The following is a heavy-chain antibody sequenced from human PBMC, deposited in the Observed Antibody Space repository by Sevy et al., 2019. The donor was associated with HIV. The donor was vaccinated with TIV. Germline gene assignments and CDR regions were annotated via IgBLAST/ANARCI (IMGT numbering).Heavy chain of an antibody. Sequence: GESLKISCKGSGYRFTSYWIGWVRQMPGKGLEWMGTIYPDDSETRYSPFLQGQVTISADKSISTAYLQWSSLKASDTAMYFCARRGYDSSGYPQYYFDYWGQGTLVTVSS. J-gene: IGHJ4*02. CDR1: GYRFTSYW. CDR2: IYPDDSET. CDR3: ARRGYDSSGYPQYYFDY. V-gene: IGHV5-51*01. D-gene: IGHD3-22*01.